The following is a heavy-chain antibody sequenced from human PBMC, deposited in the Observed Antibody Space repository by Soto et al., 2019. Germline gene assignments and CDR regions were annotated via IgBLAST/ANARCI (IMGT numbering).Heavy chain of an antibody. CDR3: ARDEYYYASSGYYRFDQ. V-gene: IGHV3-23*01. CDR1: GFTLSNFA. D-gene: IGHD3-22*01. Sequence: TGGSLRLSCAASGFTLSNFAMSWVRQAPGKGLEWVAVISDRGGSTDYAASVKGRFTISRDNSNSTVYLQMNNLRAEDTAVYYCARDEYYYASSGYYRFDQWGQGTLVTVSS. J-gene: IGHJ4*02. CDR2: ISDRGGST.